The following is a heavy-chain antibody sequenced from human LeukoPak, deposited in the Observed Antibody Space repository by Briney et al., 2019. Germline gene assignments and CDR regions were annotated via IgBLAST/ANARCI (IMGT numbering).Heavy chain of an antibody. V-gene: IGHV4-38-2*02. Sequence: SETLSLTCTVSGYSISSGYYWGWIRQPPGKGLKWIGSIYHSGSTYYNPSLKSRVTISVDTSKNQFSLKLSSVTAADTAVYYCARGYSSSWYFNWFDPWGQGTLVTVSS. CDR1: GYSISSGYY. D-gene: IGHD6-13*01. CDR2: IYHSGST. J-gene: IGHJ5*02. CDR3: ARGYSSSWYFNWFDP.